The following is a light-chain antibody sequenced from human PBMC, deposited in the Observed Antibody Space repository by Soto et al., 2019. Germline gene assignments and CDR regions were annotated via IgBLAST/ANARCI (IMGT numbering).Light chain of an antibody. CDR1: SSDVGGYNY. CDR2: EVS. CDR3: SSYTSSSTLV. Sequence: QSALTQPASVSGSPGQSITISCTGTSSDVGGYNYVSWYQQHPGKAPKLMIYEVSNRPSGVSNRFSGSKSGNTASLTISGLHAEDEAAYYCSSYTSSSTLVFGTGTKLTVL. V-gene: IGLV2-14*01. J-gene: IGLJ1*01.